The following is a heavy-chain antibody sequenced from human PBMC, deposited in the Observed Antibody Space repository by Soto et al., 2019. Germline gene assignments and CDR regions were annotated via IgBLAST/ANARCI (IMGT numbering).Heavy chain of an antibody. J-gene: IGHJ4*02. CDR1: GFSLSTSGMC. D-gene: IGHD2-2*01. V-gene: IGHV2-70*11. CDR3: ARIRGPGYCSSSACLKSGYSDY. Sequence: SGLTLVNPTQTLTLTGDFAGFSLSTSGMCVSWIRQPPGKALEWLARIDWDDDKYYSTSLKTRLTISKDSSKNQVVLTMANVDPVDTATYYCARIRGPGYCSSSACLKSGYSDYWGQGTLVTVYS. CDR2: IDWDDDK.